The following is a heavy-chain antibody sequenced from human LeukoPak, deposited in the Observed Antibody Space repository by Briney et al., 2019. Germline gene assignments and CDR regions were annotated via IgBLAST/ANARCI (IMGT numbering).Heavy chain of an antibody. J-gene: IGHJ4*02. D-gene: IGHD2-2*02. CDR1: GFTFSSHA. V-gene: IGHV3-9*01. Sequence: GGSLRLSCTPSGFTFSSHAMSWVRQAPGKGLEWVSGISWNSGSIGYADSVKGRFTISRDNAKNSLYLQMNSLRAEDTALYYCAKGGRTLVPAAIFFDYWGQGTLVTVSS. CDR2: ISWNSGSI. CDR3: AKGGRTLVPAAIFFDY.